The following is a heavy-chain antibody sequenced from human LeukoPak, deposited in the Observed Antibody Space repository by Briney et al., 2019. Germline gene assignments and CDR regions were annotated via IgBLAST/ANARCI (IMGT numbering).Heavy chain of an antibody. CDR2: INPNGGST. CDR1: GYTFTSYY. Sequence: ASVKVSCKASGYTFTSYYTHWVRQAPGQGLEWMGIINPNGGSTSYAQKFRGRVTMTRDTSTSTVYMELSSLRSEDTAVYYCARRGPIEEAEGFDYWGQGTLVTVSS. J-gene: IGHJ4*02. CDR3: ARRGPIEEAEGFDY. V-gene: IGHV1-46*01.